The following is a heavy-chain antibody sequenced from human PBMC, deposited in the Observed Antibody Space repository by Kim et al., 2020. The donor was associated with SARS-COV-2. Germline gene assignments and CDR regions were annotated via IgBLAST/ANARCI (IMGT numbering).Heavy chain of an antibody. D-gene: IGHD3-22*01. CDR1: GGSFSGYY. CDR3: AMTPMIVEGNDAFDI. J-gene: IGHJ3*02. CDR2: INHSGST. V-gene: IGHV4-34*01. Sequence: SETLSLTCAVYGGSFSGYYWSWIRQPPGKGLEWIGEINHSGSTNYNPSLKSRVTISVDTSKNQFSLKLSSVTAADTAVYYCAMTPMIVEGNDAFDIWGQGTMVTVSS.